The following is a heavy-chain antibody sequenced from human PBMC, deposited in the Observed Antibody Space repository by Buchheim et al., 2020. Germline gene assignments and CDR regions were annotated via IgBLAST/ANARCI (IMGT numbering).Heavy chain of an antibody. CDR1: GFTFSTYG. Sequence: VQLLESGGGLVQPGRSLRLSCAASGFTFSTYGMHWVRQAPGKGLEWVAVISYDGSSKYYVGSVKGRFTISRDNSKNTLYLQMNGLRAEDTAVYYCARDRDDYLWGSYRSLGYWGQGTL. CDR3: ARDRDDYLWGSYRSLGY. CDR2: ISYDGSSK. J-gene: IGHJ4*02. D-gene: IGHD3-16*02. V-gene: IGHV3-33*01.